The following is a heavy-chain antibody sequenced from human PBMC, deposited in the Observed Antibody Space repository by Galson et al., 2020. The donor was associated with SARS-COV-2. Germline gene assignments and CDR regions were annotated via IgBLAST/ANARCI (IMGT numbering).Heavy chain of an antibody. D-gene: IGHD1-1*01. CDR3: ARVGGNDGWNWFDP. CDR2: IYYSGGT. J-gene: IGHJ5*02. V-gene: IGHV4-59*01. CDR1: GGSMSKSY. Sequence: SETLSLTCSVSGGSMSKSYWSWIRQSPGKGLEWIGNIYYSGGTKYNPSLKSRVSMSVDTSENQFSLKLNSVTAADTAVYYCARVGGNDGWNWFDPWGQGTLVTVSS.